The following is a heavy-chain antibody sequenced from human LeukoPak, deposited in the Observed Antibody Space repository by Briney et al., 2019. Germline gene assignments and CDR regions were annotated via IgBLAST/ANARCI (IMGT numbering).Heavy chain of an antibody. CDR2: IYSSGST. CDR1: GGSISSGSYY. D-gene: IGHD6-6*01. V-gene: IGHV4-61*01. CDR3: ARGLQNRSSGIRFDVFQI. Sequence: PSQTLSLTCTVSGGSISSGSYYWSWIRQPPGKGLEWIGYIYSSGSTNYNPSLKSRVTISVETSKNQFSLKLSSVTAADTAVYYCARGLQNRSSGIRFDVFQIWGQGTMVTVSS. J-gene: IGHJ3*02.